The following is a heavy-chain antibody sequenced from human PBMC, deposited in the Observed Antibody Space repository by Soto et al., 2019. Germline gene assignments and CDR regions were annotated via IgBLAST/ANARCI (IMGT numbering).Heavy chain of an antibody. CDR3: AREVELLLGAFDV. V-gene: IGHV3-21*01. CDR1: GFTSSSYS. D-gene: IGHD2-15*01. CDR2: ISSSSSYI. Sequence: GSLRLTCAASGFTSSSYSMNWVRQAPGKGLEWVSSISSSSSYIYYADSVKGRFTISRDNAKNSLYLQMNSLRAEDTAVYYCAREVELLLGAFDVCGQGPIVTV. J-gene: IGHJ3*01.